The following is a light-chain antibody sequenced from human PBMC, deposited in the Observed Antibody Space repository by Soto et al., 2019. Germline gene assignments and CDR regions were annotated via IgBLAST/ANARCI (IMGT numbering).Light chain of an antibody. CDR2: GAS. J-gene: IGKJ4*01. V-gene: IGKV3-15*01. CDR1: QSVSSN. CDR3: QQYNNWPPPT. Sequence: EIVMTQSPATLSVSPGERATLSCRASQSVSSNLAWYQQKPGQAPRLLIYGASTRATGIPARFSGSGSGTEFTLTISSLQSEHFAVYYCQQYNNWPPPTFGGGTKVDIK.